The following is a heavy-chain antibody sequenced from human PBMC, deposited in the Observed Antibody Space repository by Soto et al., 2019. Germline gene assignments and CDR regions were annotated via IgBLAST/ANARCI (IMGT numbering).Heavy chain of an antibody. Sequence: EVQLLESGGGLVQPGGSLRLSCAASGFAFSSYAMSWVRQAPGKGLEWVSSISGTGTTTYYADSVKGRFTISRDSSESTLFLQVSSLRDEDTAVYYCAKSTRQYGDRVSFDYWGQGTLVTVSS. CDR1: GFAFSSYA. J-gene: IGHJ4*02. CDR2: ISGTGTTT. CDR3: AKSTRQYGDRVSFDY. V-gene: IGHV3-23*01. D-gene: IGHD4-17*01.